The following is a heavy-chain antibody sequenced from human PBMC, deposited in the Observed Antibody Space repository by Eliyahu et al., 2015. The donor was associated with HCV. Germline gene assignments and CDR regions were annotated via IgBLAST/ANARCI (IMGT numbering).Heavy chain of an antibody. J-gene: IGHJ4*02. D-gene: IGHD3-9*01. Sequence: EVQLVESGGGLAQXGRSLTLSXAVSGFNMDEYAXHXVRQVPGKGXQWVSGISWKXXGRGYSASVKGRFTISRDNTKNALYLQMNSLRPEDTAFYYCVKDMKRNFEWFMGAFESWGQGTLVTVSS. V-gene: IGHV3-9*01. CDR2: ISWKXXGR. CDR1: GFNMDEYA. CDR3: VKDMKRNFEWFMGAFES.